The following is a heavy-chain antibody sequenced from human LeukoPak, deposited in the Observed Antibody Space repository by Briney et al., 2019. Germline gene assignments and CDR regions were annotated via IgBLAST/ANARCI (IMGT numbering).Heavy chain of an antibody. CDR2: IYDSGGT. CDR3: ARLSHYFDSSGYYYVRFFDY. D-gene: IGHD3-22*01. CDR1: GGSISSYS. J-gene: IGHJ4*02. V-gene: IGHV4-59*08. Sequence: SETLSLTCPQSGGSISSYSWSWIRHPPGKGQEWSGYIYDSGGTNYNPSLKSRVAISVDNSKNQFSLKLSYVTAADTAVYYCARLSHYFDSSGYYYVRFFDYWGQGTLVTVSS.